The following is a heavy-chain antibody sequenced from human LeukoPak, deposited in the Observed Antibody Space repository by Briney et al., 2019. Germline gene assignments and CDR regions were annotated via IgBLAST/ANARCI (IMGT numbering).Heavy chain of an antibody. D-gene: IGHD4-17*01. CDR3: ARVWSRNGGYGEDY. Sequence: GGSLRLSCAASGFTFSSYSMNWVRQAPGKGLEWVSSISSSSSYIYYADSVMGRFTISRDNAKNSLYLQMNSLRAEDTAVYYCARVWSRNGGYGEDYWGQGTLVTVSS. CDR1: GFTFSSYS. V-gene: IGHV3-21*01. CDR2: ISSSSSYI. J-gene: IGHJ4*02.